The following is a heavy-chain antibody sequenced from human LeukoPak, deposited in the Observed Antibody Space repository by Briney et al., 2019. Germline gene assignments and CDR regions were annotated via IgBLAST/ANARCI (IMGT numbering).Heavy chain of an antibody. CDR3: TTPLIFADNTRIDY. Sequence: GGSLRLSCAASGFTFSNFWMSWVRQAPGKGLEWVARIKSKAAGGTIDYAAPVKGRFTISRDDSKNTLYLQMNSLKTDDTAVYYCTTPLIFADNTRIDYWGQGTLVTVSS. CDR2: IKSKAAGGTI. V-gene: IGHV3-15*01. CDR1: GFTFSNFW. J-gene: IGHJ4*02. D-gene: IGHD1-14*01.